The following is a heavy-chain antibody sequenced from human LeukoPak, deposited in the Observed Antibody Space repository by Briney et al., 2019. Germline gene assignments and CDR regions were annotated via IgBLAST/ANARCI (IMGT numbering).Heavy chain of an antibody. CDR3: AELGITMIGGV. V-gene: IGHV3-48*01. CDR1: VFTFSSYS. Sequence: PGGSLRLSCADSVFTFSSYSMNSVRQAPGKGLEWVSYISSSSSTIYYADSVKGRFTISKDNAKNSLYLQMNSLRAEDTAVYYCAELGITMIGGVWGKGTTVTVSS. J-gene: IGHJ6*04. D-gene: IGHD3-10*02. CDR2: ISSSSSTI.